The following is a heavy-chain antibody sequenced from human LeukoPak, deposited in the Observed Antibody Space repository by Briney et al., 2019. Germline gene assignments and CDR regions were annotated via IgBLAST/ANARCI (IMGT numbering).Heavy chain of an antibody. J-gene: IGHJ4*02. D-gene: IGHD2-2*01. Sequence: GGSLRLSCAASGFIFSTYDMTWVRQTPGKGLEWVASNSSSGGYAPHADSVKGRFTISRDNSNNMLYLQMNSLRAEDTAAYYCAKYFASSQPPDYRGQGTWVTVSS. CDR1: GFIFSTYD. V-gene: IGHV3-23*01. CDR3: AKYFASSQPPDY. CDR2: NSSSGGYA.